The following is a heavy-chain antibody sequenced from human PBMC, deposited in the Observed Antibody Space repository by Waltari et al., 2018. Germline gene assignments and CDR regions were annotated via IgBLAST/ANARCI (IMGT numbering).Heavy chain of an antibody. CDR3: AGDRAIGLFFDY. V-gene: IGHV4-4*02. D-gene: IGHD2-2*01. Sequence: QVQLQESGQGLVKPSGTLSLTCAVSGDSISGNYRWSWVRQSPEKGLEWIGQVHHSGKTHYNPSLQSRVTISLDKPKNQFSLNLNSVTAADTAVYYCAGDRAIGLFFDYWGRGTLVTVSS. J-gene: IGHJ4*02. CDR1: GDSISGNYR. CDR2: VHHSGKT.